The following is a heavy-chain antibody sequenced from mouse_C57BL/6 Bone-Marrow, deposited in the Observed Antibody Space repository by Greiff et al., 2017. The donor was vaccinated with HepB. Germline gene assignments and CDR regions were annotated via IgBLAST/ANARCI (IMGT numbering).Heavy chain of an antibody. J-gene: IGHJ2*01. CDR1: GYTFTGYW. Sequence: QVQLQQSGAELMKPGASVKLSCKATGYTFTGYWIEWVKQRPGHGLEWIGEILPGSGSTNYSEKFKGKATFTADTSSNTAYMQLSSLTTEDSAIYYCARSEDYGNFYYFDYWGQGTTLTVSS. CDR3: ARSEDYGNFYYFDY. CDR2: ILPGSGST. V-gene: IGHV1-9*01. D-gene: IGHD2-1*01.